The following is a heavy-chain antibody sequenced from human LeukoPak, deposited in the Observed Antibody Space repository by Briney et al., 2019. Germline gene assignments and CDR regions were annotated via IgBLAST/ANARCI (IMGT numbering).Heavy chain of an antibody. Sequence: SETLSLTCTVSGGSISSGSYYWSWIRRPAGKGLEWIGRIYTSGSTNYNPSLKSRVTISVDTSKNQFSLKLSSVTAADTAVYYCAGLLYYYDSSGYPIDYWGQGTLVTVSS. D-gene: IGHD3-22*01. CDR1: GGSISSGSYY. V-gene: IGHV4-61*02. CDR2: IYTSGST. CDR3: AGLLYYYDSSGYPIDY. J-gene: IGHJ4*02.